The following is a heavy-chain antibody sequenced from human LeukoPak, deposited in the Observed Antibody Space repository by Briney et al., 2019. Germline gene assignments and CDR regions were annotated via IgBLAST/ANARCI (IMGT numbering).Heavy chain of an antibody. Sequence: SETLSLTCTVSGGSISSYYWSWIRQPPGKGLEWIGYIYYSGSTNYNPSLKSRVTISVDTSKNEFSLKLTSVTAADTAVYYCASETALNSFDSWGQGTLVTVPS. D-gene: IGHD1-14*01. CDR2: IYYSGST. CDR3: ASETALNSFDS. J-gene: IGHJ5*01. CDR1: GGSISSYY. V-gene: IGHV4-59*12.